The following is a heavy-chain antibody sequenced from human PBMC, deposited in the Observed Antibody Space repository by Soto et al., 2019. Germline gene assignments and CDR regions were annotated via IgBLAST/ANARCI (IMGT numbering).Heavy chain of an antibody. CDR1: GFTFSSYA. V-gene: IGHV3-23*01. J-gene: IGHJ4*02. Sequence: GGSLRLSCAASGFTFSSYAMSWVRQAPGKGLEWVSAISGSGGSTYYADSVKGRFTISRDNSKNTLYLQMNSLRAEDTAVYYCARDVYYYDSSGYYYFDYWGQGTLVTVSS. CDR2: ISGSGGST. CDR3: ARDVYYYDSSGYYYFDY. D-gene: IGHD3-22*01.